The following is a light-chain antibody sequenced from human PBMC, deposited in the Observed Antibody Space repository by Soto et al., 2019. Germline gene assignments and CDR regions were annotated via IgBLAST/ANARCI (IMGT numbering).Light chain of an antibody. CDR2: GAS. CDR3: QQYRNWPPLT. J-gene: IGKJ4*01. V-gene: IGKV3-15*01. Sequence: EIVMTQSPATLSVSPGERATLSCRASQSVSNNLAWYQQKPGQAPRLLIYGASTRAAGIPARFSGSGSGTEFTLTISSLQSEDFAVYYCQQYRNWPPLTFGGGTRWIS. CDR1: QSVSNN.